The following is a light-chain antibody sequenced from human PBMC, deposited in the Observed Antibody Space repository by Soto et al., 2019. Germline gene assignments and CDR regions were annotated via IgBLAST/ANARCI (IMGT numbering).Light chain of an antibody. CDR3: QQYDSFPFT. Sequence: DIQMTQSPSSLSASVGDRVTITCQASQDISKYLNWYQQQPGKAPKLLIYDASNLETGVPSRFSGTGSGAYYTFTISSLHPEDFATYHRQQYDSFPFTFGPGTKVEIK. CDR1: QDISKY. CDR2: DAS. J-gene: IGKJ3*01. V-gene: IGKV1-33*01.